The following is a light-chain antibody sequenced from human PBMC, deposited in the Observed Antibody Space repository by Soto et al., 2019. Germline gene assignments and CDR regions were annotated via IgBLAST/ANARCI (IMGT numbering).Light chain of an antibody. CDR2: KSS. J-gene: IGKJ1*01. CDR3: QQFNTSPWT. Sequence: DIQMTQSPSTLSASEGDRVTISCRASQSVSIWLAWYQQKPGRAPKLLIYKSSILESGVPSRFSGSGSGTKFTLTISSLQSDEFATYYCQQFNTSPWTFGQGTKVDIK. CDR1: QSVSIW. V-gene: IGKV1-5*03.